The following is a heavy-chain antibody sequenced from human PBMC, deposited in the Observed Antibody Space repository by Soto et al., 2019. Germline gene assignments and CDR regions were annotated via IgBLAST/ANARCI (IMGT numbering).Heavy chain of an antibody. CDR1: GFTFSSYG. Sequence: GGSLRLSCAASGFTFSSYGMHWVRQAPGEGLEWVAVISYDGSNKYYADSVKGRFTISRDNSKNTLYLQMNSLRAEDTAVYYCAKESYDILTGTDAFDIWGQGTMVTVSS. CDR2: ISYDGSNK. CDR3: AKESYDILTGTDAFDI. J-gene: IGHJ3*02. D-gene: IGHD3-9*01. V-gene: IGHV3-30*18.